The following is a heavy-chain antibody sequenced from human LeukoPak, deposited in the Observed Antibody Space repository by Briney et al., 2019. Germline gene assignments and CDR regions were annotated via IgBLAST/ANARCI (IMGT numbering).Heavy chain of an antibody. CDR3: AKDQFSRGWYYFDY. Sequence: GGSLRLSCAASGFTFSSFGMTWVRQAPGKGLEWVSAISDNGGSIFYADSVKGRFTISRDNSKNTLYLQMNSLRAEDTAVYYCAKDQFSRGWYYFDYWGQGTLVTVSS. D-gene: IGHD6-19*01. CDR2: ISDNGGSI. J-gene: IGHJ4*02. CDR1: GFTFSSFG. V-gene: IGHV3-23*01.